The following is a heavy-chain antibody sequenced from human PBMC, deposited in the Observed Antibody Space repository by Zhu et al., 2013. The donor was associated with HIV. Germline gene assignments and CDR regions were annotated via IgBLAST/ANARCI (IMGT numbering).Heavy chain of an antibody. V-gene: IGHV4-30-4*01. CDR1: GGSISSGDYY. D-gene: IGHD3-3*01. J-gene: IGHJ4*02. CDR3: ARTTTYDFWSGSVRDYFDY. CDR2: IYYSGST. Sequence: QVQLQESGPGLVKPSQTLSLTCTVSGGSISSGDYYWSWIRQPPGKGLEWIGYIYYSGSTYYNPSLKSRVTISVDTSKNQFSLKLSSVTAADTAVYYCARTTTYDFWSGSVRDYFDYWGQGTLVTVSS.